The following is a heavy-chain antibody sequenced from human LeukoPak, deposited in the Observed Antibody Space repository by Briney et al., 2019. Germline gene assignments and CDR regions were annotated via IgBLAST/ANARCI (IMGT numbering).Heavy chain of an antibody. J-gene: IGHJ4*02. CDR1: GYTIGTYA. CDR3: ATALRGKSVDY. V-gene: IGHV1-2*02. D-gene: IGHD5-12*01. CDR2: VNPHSGGI. Sequence: ASVKVSCKTSGYTIGTYAVSWVQKAPGQGLKWMGWVNPHSGGINYAQKFQGRVTMTRDTSINTAYMELSKLISDDAAVYYCATALRGKSVDYWGQGTLVTVSS.